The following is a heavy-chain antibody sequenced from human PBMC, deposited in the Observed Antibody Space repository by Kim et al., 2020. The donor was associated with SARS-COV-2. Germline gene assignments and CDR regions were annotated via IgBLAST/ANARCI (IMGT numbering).Heavy chain of an antibody. Sequence: SETLSLTCAVYGGSFSGYYWSWIRQPPGKGLEWIGEINHSGSTNYNPSLKSRVTISVDTSKNQFSLKLSSVTAADTAVYYCARAGLWFREFSFDYWGQGTLVTVSS. CDR2: INHSGST. J-gene: IGHJ4*02. CDR1: GGSFSGYY. CDR3: ARAGLWFREFSFDY. V-gene: IGHV4-34*01. D-gene: IGHD3-10*01.